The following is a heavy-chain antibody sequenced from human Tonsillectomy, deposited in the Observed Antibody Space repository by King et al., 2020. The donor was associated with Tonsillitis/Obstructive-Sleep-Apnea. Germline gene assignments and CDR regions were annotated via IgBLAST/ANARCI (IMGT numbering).Heavy chain of an antibody. CDR1: GGSFSGYY. V-gene: IGHV4-34*01. D-gene: IGHD2-2*01. CDR2: INHSGST. CDR3: ARGPLYCISTSCQYWYFDL. J-gene: IGHJ2*01. Sequence: VQLQQWGAGLLKPSETLSLTCAVYGGSFSGYYWSWIRQPPGKGLEWIGEINHSGSTNYNPSLRSRVTISVETSNNQFSLKLTSVTAADTAVYYCARGPLYCISTSCQYWYFDLWGRGTLVTVSS.